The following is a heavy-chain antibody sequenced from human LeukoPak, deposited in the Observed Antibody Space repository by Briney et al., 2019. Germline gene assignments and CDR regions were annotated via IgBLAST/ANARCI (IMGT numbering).Heavy chain of an antibody. CDR3: ARSRSHGYSGDFDY. CDR2: IYYSGTT. CDR1: GGSISGYY. J-gene: IGHJ4*02. Sequence: SETLSLTCIVSGGSISGYYWSWIRQPPGKGLEWIGYIYYSGTTNYNPSLKSRITISVDTSKNQFSLKVRSVSAADTAVYYCARSRSHGYSGDFDYWGQGTLVTVSS. D-gene: IGHD5-12*01. V-gene: IGHV4-59*01.